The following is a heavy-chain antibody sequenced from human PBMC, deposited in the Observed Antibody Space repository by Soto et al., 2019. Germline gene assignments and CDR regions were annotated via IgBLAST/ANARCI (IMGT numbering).Heavy chain of an antibody. CDR2: ISSSSAYI. Sequence: EVHLVEAGGGLVKPGESLTLSCAASGFTFGSFTLNWVRQAPGKGLEWVSSISSSSAYIYYADSVKGRFSISRDNAKNSLYLQMNSLRAEDTAVYYCARDGANSSSWYFDLWGRGTQVIVSS. J-gene: IGHJ2*01. D-gene: IGHD6-13*01. CDR3: ARDGANSSSWYFDL. CDR1: GFTFGSFT. V-gene: IGHV3-21*01.